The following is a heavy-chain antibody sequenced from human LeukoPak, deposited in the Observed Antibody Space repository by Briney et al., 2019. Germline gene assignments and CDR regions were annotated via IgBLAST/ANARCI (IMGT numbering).Heavy chain of an antibody. J-gene: IGHJ6*02. CDR3: AREAIITMVRGDPGMDV. Sequence: GGSLRLSCAASGFTFSSYWMSWVRQAPGKGLEWVANIKQDGSEKYYVDSVKGRFTIFRDNAKNSLYLQMNSLRAEDTAVYYCAREAIITMVRGDPGMDVWGQGTTVTVSS. V-gene: IGHV3-7*01. CDR1: GFTFSSYW. D-gene: IGHD3-10*01. CDR2: IKQDGSEK.